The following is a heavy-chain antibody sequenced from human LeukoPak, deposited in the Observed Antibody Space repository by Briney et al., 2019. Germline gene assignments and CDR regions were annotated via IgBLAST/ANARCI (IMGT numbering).Heavy chain of an antibody. V-gene: IGHV4-39*01. CDR3: ARQVSDYFYYYIDV. CDR1: GGSISSSSYY. CDR2: IYYSGTT. J-gene: IGHJ6*03. Sequence: SETLSLTCSVSGGSISSSSYYWNWIRQPPGKGLEWVGSIYYSGTTYYNSSLKSRVTISEDTSKNLFSLMLTSVTAADTAVYYCARQVSDYFYYYIDVWGEGTTVIVSS.